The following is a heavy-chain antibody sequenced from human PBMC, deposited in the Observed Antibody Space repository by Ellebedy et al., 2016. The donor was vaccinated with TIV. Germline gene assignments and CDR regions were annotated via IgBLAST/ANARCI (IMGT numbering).Heavy chain of an antibody. CDR1: GGSISSSSYY. J-gene: IGHJ4*02. V-gene: IGHV4-39*01. CDR2: IYYSGST. Sequence: SETLSLTCTVSGGSISSSSYYWGWIRQPPGKGLEWIGSIYYSGSTYYNPSLKSRVTISVDTSKNQFSLKLSSVTAADTAVYYCARFGGYGGFDYWGQGTLVTVSS. CDR3: ARFGGYGGFDY. D-gene: IGHD5-12*01.